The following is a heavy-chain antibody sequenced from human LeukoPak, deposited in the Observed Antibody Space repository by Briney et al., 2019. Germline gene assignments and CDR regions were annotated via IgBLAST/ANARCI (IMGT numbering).Heavy chain of an antibody. CDR1: GGSISSYY. D-gene: IGHD3-10*01. CDR3: ARVGSGSGPLDP. J-gene: IGHJ5*02. CDR2: IYYSGST. V-gene: IGHV4-59*12. Sequence: SETLSLTCTVSGGSISSYYWTWIRQPPGAGLEWIGYIYYSGSTNYNPSLKSRVTISVDTSKNQFSLKLSSVTAADTAVYYCARVGSGSGPLDPWGQGTLVTVSS.